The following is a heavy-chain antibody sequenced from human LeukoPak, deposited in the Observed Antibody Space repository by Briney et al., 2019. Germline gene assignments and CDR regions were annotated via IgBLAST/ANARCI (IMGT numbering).Heavy chain of an antibody. CDR3: AREVASGWADY. CDR1: GGSISSYY. D-gene: IGHD6-19*01. Sequence: SETLSLTCTVSGGSISSYYWSWIRQHAGKGLEWIGRVYSSGNTYHNPSLKSRVTMSVDTSKNQFSLKLISVTAADTAVYYCAREVASGWADYWGQGTLVTVSS. CDR2: VYSSGNT. J-gene: IGHJ4*02. V-gene: IGHV4-4*07.